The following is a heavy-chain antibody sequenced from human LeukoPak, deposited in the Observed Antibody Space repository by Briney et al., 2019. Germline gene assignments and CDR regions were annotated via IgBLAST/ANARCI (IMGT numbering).Heavy chain of an antibody. CDR2: ISYDGSNK. D-gene: IGHD2-2*01. V-gene: IGHV3-30*04. CDR3: ARERGLPAAHFDY. J-gene: IGHJ4*02. CDR1: GFTFSSYA. Sequence: GGSLRLSCAASGFTFSSYAMHWVRQAPGKGLEWVAVISYDGSNKYYADSVKGRFTISRDNSKNTLYLQMNSLRAEDTAVYYCARERGLPAAHFDYWGQGTLVTVSS.